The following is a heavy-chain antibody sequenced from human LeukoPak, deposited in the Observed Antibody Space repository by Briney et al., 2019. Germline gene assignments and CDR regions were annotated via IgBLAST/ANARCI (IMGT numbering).Heavy chain of an antibody. D-gene: IGHD3-10*01. J-gene: IGHJ5*02. Sequence: SVKVSCKASGGTFSSYAISWVRQAPGQGLEWMGGIIPIFGTANYAQEFQGRVTITADESTSTAYMELSSLRSEDTAVYYCARLVRGVTDNWFDPWGQGTLVTVSS. V-gene: IGHV1-69*01. CDR2: IIPIFGTA. CDR3: ARLVRGVTDNWFDP. CDR1: GGTFSSYA.